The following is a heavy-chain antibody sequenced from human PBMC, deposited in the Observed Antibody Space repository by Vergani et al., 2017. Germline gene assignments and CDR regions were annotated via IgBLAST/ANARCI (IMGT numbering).Heavy chain of an antibody. J-gene: IGHJ5*02. CDR2: MYHSGST. CDR3: ASDTHSGQRADR. CDR1: GGSMSGYY. V-gene: IGHV4-59*01. D-gene: IGHD6-19*01. Sequence: QVRLQESGPGLVKPSETLSLTCSVSGGSMSGYYWSWIRQPPGKELEWIGYMYHSGSTNYNPYLETRVTISGDTSKNQFSLTLTSVTAADTAVYYCASDTHSGQRADRWGQGILVTVTS.